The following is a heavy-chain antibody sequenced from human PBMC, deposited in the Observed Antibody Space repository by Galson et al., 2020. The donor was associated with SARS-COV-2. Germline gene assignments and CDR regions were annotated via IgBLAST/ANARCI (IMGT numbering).Heavy chain of an antibody. CDR2: INPNSGGT. V-gene: IGHV1-2*02. CDR3: ARERGGYSYGFYY. J-gene: IGHJ4*02. D-gene: IGHD5-18*01. CDR1: GYTFTGYY. Sequence: ASVKVSCKASGYTFTGYYMHWVRQAPGQGLKWMGWINPNSGGTNYAQKFQGRVTMTRDTSISTAYMELSRLRSDDTAVYYCARERGGYSYGFYYWGQGTLVTVSS.